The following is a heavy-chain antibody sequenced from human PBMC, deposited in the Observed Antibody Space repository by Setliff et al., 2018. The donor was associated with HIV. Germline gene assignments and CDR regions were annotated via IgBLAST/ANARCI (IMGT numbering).Heavy chain of an antibody. Sequence: GASVKVSCKASGYTFSTYDITRVRQAPGQGLDWMGWISAYNGNTNYAQKLQGRVTMTTDTSTSTAYMELRSLISDDTAVYYCARNAAGATSYYDSSGYSDLDYWGQGTLVTVSS. D-gene: IGHD3-22*01. CDR3: ARNAAGATSYYDSSGYSDLDY. V-gene: IGHV1-18*01. J-gene: IGHJ4*02. CDR1: GYTFSTYD. CDR2: ISAYNGNT.